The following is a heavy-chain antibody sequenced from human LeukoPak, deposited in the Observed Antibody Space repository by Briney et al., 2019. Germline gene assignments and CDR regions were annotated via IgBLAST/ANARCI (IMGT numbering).Heavy chain of an antibody. D-gene: IGHD2-2*01. Sequence: GGSLRLSCAASGLTFSSYAMSWVRQAPGKGLEWDSGISGSGGSTYYVDSVKGRFTISRDNSKNTLYMQMNSLRAEDTAVYYCAKDCSSNRCYGEWGQGTLVTVSS. J-gene: IGHJ4*02. CDR3: AKDCSSNRCYGE. CDR2: ISGSGGST. CDR1: GLTFSSYA. V-gene: IGHV3-23*01.